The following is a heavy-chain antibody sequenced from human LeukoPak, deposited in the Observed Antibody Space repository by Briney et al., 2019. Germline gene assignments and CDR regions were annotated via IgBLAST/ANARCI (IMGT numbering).Heavy chain of an antibody. J-gene: IGHJ4*02. D-gene: IGHD2-2*01. CDR1: GYSVSSGYY. Sequence: SETLSLTCAVSGYSVSSGYYWGWIRQPPGQGLEWIGSIYHSGSTYCNPSLKSRVTISVDTSKNQFSLKLSSVTAADTAVYYCARSIVVVPAAPEAFDYWGQGTLVTVSS. V-gene: IGHV4-38-2*01. CDR2: IYHSGST. CDR3: ARSIVVVPAAPEAFDY.